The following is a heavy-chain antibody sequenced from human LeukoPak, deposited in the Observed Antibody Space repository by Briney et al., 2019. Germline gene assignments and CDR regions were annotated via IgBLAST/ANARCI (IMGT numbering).Heavy chain of an antibody. D-gene: IGHD3-10*01. Sequence: PSETLSLTCAVSGYSISSGHYCGWIRQPPGKGLEWIGSIYHSGSTYYNPSLKSRVTISVDTSKNQFSLKLSSVTAADTAVYYCSRKRWFGELFLFDYWGQGTLVTVSS. J-gene: IGHJ4*02. V-gene: IGHV4-38-2*01. CDR3: SRKRWFGELFLFDY. CDR2: IYHSGST. CDR1: GYSISSGHY.